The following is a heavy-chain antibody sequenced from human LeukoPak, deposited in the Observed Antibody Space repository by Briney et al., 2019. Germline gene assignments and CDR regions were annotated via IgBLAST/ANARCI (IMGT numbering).Heavy chain of an antibody. CDR2: IYYSGST. J-gene: IGHJ3*02. D-gene: IGHD3-22*01. Sequence: PSETLSLTCTVSGDSINDYYWSWIRQPPGNRLEWIGWIYYSGSTMCSPSLESRVTISLDTSRTQFSLDLNSVTAADTAVYYCARHAGFGSGYYHDAFDIWGQGSMVIVSS. V-gene: IGHV4-59*08. CDR3: ARHAGFGSGYYHDAFDI. CDR1: GDSINDYY.